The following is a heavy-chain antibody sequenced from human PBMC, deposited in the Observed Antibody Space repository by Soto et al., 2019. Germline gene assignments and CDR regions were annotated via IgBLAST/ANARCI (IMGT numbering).Heavy chain of an antibody. CDR3: TRAYGSSFAD. CDR1: GFTFSNYA. CDR2: ITGNGGYT. J-gene: IGHJ4*02. D-gene: IGHD2-15*01. V-gene: IGHV3-23*01. Sequence: GGSLRLSCEVSGFTFSNYAMAWVRQAPGKGLEYVSSITGNGGYTYYALSVKGRFTISRDNAKNSLFLQMDSLRVEDTAVYYCTRAYGSSFADWGQGTLVTVSS.